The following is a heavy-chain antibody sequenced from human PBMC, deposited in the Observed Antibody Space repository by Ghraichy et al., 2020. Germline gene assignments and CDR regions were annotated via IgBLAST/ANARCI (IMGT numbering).Heavy chain of an antibody. CDR1: GFTFSSYS. Sequence: GGSLRLSCAASGFTFSSYSMNWVRQAPGKGLEWVSYISSSSSKIYYADSVKGRFTISRDNAKNSLYLQMNSLRDEDTAVYYCANGLDWYFDLWGRRTLATVPS. D-gene: IGHD5-24*01. CDR3: ANGLDWYFDL. V-gene: IGHV3-48*02. CDR2: ISSSSSKI. J-gene: IGHJ2*01.